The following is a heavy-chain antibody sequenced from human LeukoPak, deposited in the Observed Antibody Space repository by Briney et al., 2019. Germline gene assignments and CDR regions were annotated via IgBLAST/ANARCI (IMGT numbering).Heavy chain of an antibody. CDR1: GFTCNNFE. Sequence: PGGSLRLSCAVSGFTCNNFEMNWVRQAPGKGLEWVSYISSSGSTIYYADSVKGRFTISRDNAKNSLYLQMNSLRAEDTAVYYCARDHQEAGNYFDYWGQGTLVTVSS. D-gene: IGHD6-19*01. CDR2: ISSSGSTI. CDR3: ARDHQEAGNYFDY. J-gene: IGHJ4*02. V-gene: IGHV3-48*03.